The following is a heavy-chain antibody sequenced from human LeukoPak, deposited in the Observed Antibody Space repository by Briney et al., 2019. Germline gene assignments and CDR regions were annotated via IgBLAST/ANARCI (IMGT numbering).Heavy chain of an antibody. CDR1: GFTFSSYS. J-gene: IGHJ6*02. CDR3: ARDLVAAAGPLSYYHYGMDV. CDR2: ISSSSSYI. V-gene: IGHV3-21*01. Sequence: GGSLRLSCAASGFTFSSYSMTWVRQAPGKGLEWVSSISSSSSYIYYADSVKGRFTISRDNAKNSLYLQMNSLRAEDTAVNYCARDLVAAAGPLSYYHYGMDVWGQGTTVTVSS. D-gene: IGHD6-13*01.